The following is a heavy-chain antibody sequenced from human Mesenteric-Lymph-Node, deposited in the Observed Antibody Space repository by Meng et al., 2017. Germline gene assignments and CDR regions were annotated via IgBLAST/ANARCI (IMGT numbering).Heavy chain of an antibody. CDR2: IMDDGTDY. CDR3: ARYGGWYLDY. CDR1: GFTFSSYS. J-gene: IGHJ4*02. V-gene: IGHV3-7*01. D-gene: IGHD6-19*01. Sequence: GESLKISCAASGFTFSSYSMNWVRQAPGKGLEWVANIMDDGTDYYYADSVRGRFTISRDNAKNSLYLQMNSLRVDDTAVYYCARYGGWYLDYWGQGTLVTVSS.